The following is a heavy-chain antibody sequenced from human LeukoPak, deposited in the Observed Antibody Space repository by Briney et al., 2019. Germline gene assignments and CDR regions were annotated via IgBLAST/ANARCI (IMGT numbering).Heavy chain of an antibody. J-gene: IGHJ4*02. CDR3: AKRTYYYDSSGPASPYY. CDR1: GFTFSSYG. D-gene: IGHD3-22*01. CDR2: ISYDGSNK. Sequence: GGSLRLSCAASGFTFSSYGMHWVRQAPGKELEWVAVISYDGSNKYYADSVKGRFTISRDNSKNTLYLQMNSLRAEDTAVYYCAKRTYYYDSSGPASPYYWGQGTLVTVSS. V-gene: IGHV3-30*18.